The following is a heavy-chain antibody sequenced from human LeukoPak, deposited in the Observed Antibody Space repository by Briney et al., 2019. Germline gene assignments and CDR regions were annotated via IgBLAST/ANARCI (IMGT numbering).Heavy chain of an antibody. D-gene: IGHD6-19*01. Sequence: PSETLSLTCTVSGGSISSYYWSWIRQPPGKGLEWIGYIYYSGSTNYNPSLKSRVTISVDTSKNQFSLKLSSVTAADTAVYYCARARGSGWYYFDHWGQGTLVTVSS. CDR3: ARARGSGWYYFDH. CDR2: IYYSGST. V-gene: IGHV4-59*01. CDR1: GGSISSYY. J-gene: IGHJ4*02.